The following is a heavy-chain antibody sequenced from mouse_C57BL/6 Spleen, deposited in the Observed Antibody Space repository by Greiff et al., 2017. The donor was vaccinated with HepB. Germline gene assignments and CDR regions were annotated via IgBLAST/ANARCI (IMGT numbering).Heavy chain of an antibody. Sequence: VQLQQPGAELVRPGSSVKLSCKASGYTFTSYWMHWVKQRPIQGLEWIGNIDPSDSETHYNQKFKDKATLTVDKSSSTAYMQLSSLTSEDSAVYYCARSITTVVANDFDYWGQGTTLTVSS. D-gene: IGHD1-1*01. CDR3: ARSITTVVANDFDY. CDR1: GYTFTSYW. J-gene: IGHJ2*01. V-gene: IGHV1-52*01. CDR2: IDPSDSET.